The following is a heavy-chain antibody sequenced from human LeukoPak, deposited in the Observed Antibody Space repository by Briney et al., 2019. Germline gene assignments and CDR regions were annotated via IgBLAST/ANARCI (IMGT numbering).Heavy chain of an antibody. V-gene: IGHV3-30*02. D-gene: IGHD5-18*01. J-gene: IGHJ4*02. Sequence: PGGSLRLSCAASGFTFSSYGMHWVRQAPGKGLEWVAFIRYDGSNKYYADSVKGRFTISRDNSKNTLYLQMNSLRAEDTAVYYCAKSPPGYRYETSPIDYWGQGTLVTVSS. CDR1: GFTFSSYG. CDR2: IRYDGSNK. CDR3: AKSPPGYRYETSPIDY.